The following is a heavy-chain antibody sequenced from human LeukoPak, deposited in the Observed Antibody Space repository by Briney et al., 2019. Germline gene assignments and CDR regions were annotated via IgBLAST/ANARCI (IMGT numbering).Heavy chain of an antibody. CDR2: IYYSGST. Sequence: SETLSLTCTVSGGSVSSGTYYWSWIRQPPGKGLEWIGYIYYSGSTNYNASLKSRVTILVETSKNQFSLKLSSVTAADTAVYYCARDRVRGNSNPYFDYWGQGTLVTVSS. V-gene: IGHV4-61*01. CDR1: GGSVSSGTYY. D-gene: IGHD4-11*01. CDR3: ARDRVRGNSNPYFDY. J-gene: IGHJ4*02.